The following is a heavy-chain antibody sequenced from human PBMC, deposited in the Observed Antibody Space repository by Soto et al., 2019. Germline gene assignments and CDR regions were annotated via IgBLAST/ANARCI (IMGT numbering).Heavy chain of an antibody. Sequence: GGSLRLSCAASGFTFSSYGMHWVRQAPGKGLEWVAVISYDGSNKYYADSVKGRFTISRDNSKNMLYLQMNSLRAEDTVVYYCAKGMVMVAASTYYYYGMDVWGQGTTVTVSS. CDR1: GFTFSSYG. J-gene: IGHJ6*02. V-gene: IGHV3-30*18. CDR2: ISYDGSNK. CDR3: AKGMVMVAASTYYYYGMDV. D-gene: IGHD2-15*01.